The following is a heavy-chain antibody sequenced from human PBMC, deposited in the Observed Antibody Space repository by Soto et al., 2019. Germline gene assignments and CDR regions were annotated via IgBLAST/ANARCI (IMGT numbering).Heavy chain of an antibody. V-gene: IGHV1-18*01. D-gene: IGHD2-2*01. Sequence: SVKISSKTSVYTFNSYDISLVRQAPGQGLEWMGWISNQSGKTNYSHKAPDRFTMTTDTSSSTPYIDLSSLRYDDKVDYYCTRDIRPYCSSNSRPKADWFDTWGQGTLVTVSS. CDR3: TRDIRPYCSSNSRPKADWFDT. CDR2: ISNQSGKT. CDR1: VYTFNSYD. J-gene: IGHJ5*02.